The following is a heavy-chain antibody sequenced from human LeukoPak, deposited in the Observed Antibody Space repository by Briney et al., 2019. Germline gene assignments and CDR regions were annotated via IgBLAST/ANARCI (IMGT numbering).Heavy chain of an antibody. J-gene: IGHJ4*02. Sequence: SETLSFTCTVSGASISSHYWSWIRQPPGKGLEWIGLISFTGSTNYNPSLKSRVTTSVDTSKNQFSLKLSSVTAADTAVYYCARGGESSLPLDYWGQGTLVTVFS. CDR1: GASISSHY. CDR2: ISFTGST. CDR3: ARGGESSLPLDY. D-gene: IGHD6-13*01. V-gene: IGHV4-59*11.